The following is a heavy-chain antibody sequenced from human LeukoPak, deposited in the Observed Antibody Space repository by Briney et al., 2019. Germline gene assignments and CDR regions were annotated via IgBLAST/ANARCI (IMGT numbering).Heavy chain of an antibody. V-gene: IGHV3-23*01. Sequence: GGSLRLSCAASGFTFTSHAMSWVRQAPGKGLEWVSIISGSGDSTYYADSVKGRFTISRDNSKYTLYLQMNSLRADDTAVYYCAKESGYDVDFDYWGQGTLVTVSS. CDR2: ISGSGDST. J-gene: IGHJ4*02. D-gene: IGHD5-12*01. CDR3: AKESGYDVDFDY. CDR1: GFTFTSHA.